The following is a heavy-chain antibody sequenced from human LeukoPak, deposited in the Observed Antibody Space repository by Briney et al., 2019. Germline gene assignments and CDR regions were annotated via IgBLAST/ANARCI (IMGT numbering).Heavy chain of an antibody. CDR3: ARDITAVAGNDAFDI. CDR1: GGSISSYY. Sequence: SQTLSLTCTVSGGSISSYYWSWIRQPAGKGLEWIGRIYTSGSTNYNPSLKSRVTMSVDTSKNQFSLKLSSVTAADTAVYYCARDITAVAGNDAFDIWGQGTMVTVSS. CDR2: IYTSGST. V-gene: IGHV4-4*07. D-gene: IGHD6-19*01. J-gene: IGHJ3*02.